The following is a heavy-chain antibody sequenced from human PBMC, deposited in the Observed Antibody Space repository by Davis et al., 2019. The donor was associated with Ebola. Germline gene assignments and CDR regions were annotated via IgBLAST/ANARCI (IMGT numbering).Heavy chain of an antibody. D-gene: IGHD3-10*01. Sequence: GESLKISCSASGFIFSSYAMHWVRQAPGKGLEYVSAISSNGGSTYYADSVKGRFTISRDNSKNTLYLQMSSLSAEDTAVYYCVKGVTMVRGPLDYWGQGPLVTVSS. CDR2: ISSNGGST. CDR3: VKGVTMVRGPLDY. J-gene: IGHJ4*02. V-gene: IGHV3-64D*08. CDR1: GFIFSSYA.